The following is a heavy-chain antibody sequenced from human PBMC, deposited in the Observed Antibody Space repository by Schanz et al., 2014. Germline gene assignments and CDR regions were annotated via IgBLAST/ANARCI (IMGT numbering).Heavy chain of an antibody. J-gene: IGHJ3*02. CDR2: IYNSGKT. D-gene: IGHD3-10*01. CDR1: GGSISSHY. V-gene: IGHV4-4*07. Sequence: QVQLQESGPGLVKPSETLSLTCTVSGGSISSHYWSWVRQAPGEGLEWIGRIYNSGKTNYNPSLESRVSMSVDTSKKQLSLKLRSVSAADTAVYYCARVVLGGDAFDIWGQGTMVTVSS. CDR3: ARVVLGGDAFDI.